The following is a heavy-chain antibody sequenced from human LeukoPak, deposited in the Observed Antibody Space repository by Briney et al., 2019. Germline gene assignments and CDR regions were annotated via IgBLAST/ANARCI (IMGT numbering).Heavy chain of an antibody. J-gene: IGHJ2*01. Sequence: SETLSLTCTVSGGSISSTSYYWGWIRQPPGKGLEWIGYIYYSGSTNYNPSLKSRVTISVDTSKNQFSLKLSSVTAADTAVYYCARYYYYDSSGYLGRWYFDLWGRGTLVTVSS. CDR3: ARYYYYDSSGYLGRWYFDL. V-gene: IGHV4-61*05. CDR2: IYYSGST. D-gene: IGHD3-22*01. CDR1: GGSISSTSYY.